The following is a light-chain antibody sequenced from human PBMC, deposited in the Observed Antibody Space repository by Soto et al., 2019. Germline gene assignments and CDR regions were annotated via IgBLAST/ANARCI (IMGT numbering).Light chain of an antibody. J-gene: IGLJ2*01. CDR1: SSDVGGYNY. V-gene: IGLV2-8*01. CDR2: EVS. CDR3: SSYAGSNNLV. Sequence: QSALTQPPSASGSPGQSVTISCTGTSSDVGGYNYVSWYQQHPGKAPKLLIYEVSKRPSGVPDRFSASKSANTASLTVSGLQAEDEGDYYCSSYAGSNNLVFGGGTKLTVL.